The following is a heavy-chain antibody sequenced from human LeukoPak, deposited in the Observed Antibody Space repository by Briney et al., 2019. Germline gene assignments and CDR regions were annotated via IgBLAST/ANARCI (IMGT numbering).Heavy chain of an antibody. D-gene: IGHD6-13*01. V-gene: IGHV3-48*01. J-gene: IGHJ4*02. CDR2: ISSGSSTI. CDR3: ARDAYSSSLGVFDY. Sequence: PGGSLRLSCAASGFTFSSYSMNWVRQAPGKGLEWLSYISSGSSTIYYADSVKGRFTISRDNAKNSLYLQMNSLRAEDTAVYYCARDAYSSSLGVFDYWGQGTLVTVSS. CDR1: GFTFSSYS.